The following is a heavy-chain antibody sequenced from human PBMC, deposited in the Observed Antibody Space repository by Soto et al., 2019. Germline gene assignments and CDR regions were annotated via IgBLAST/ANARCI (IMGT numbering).Heavy chain of an antibody. J-gene: IGHJ4*02. Sequence: QVELQESGPGLEKPSQTLSLTCTVSGGSISSGDYYWSWIRQPPVKGLEWIGYIYYSGSTYYNPSLMSRLTISVDTSKNQFSLKLSSVTAADTAVYYCARCASSCSLGFWGQGTLVTVSS. V-gene: IGHV4-30-4*01. D-gene: IGHD2-15*01. CDR3: ARCASSCSLGF. CDR2: IYYSGST. CDR1: GGSISSGDYY.